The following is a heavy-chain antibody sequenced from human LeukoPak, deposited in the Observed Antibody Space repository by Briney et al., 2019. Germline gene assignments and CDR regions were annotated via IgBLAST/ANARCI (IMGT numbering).Heavy chain of an antibody. D-gene: IGHD4-17*01. J-gene: IGHJ6*02. CDR2: IIPILGIA. CDR3: AKSYGDLLANMDV. CDR1: GGTFSSYA. Sequence: SVKVSCKASGGTFSSYAISWVRQAPGQGLEWMGRIIPILGIANYAQKFQGRVTITADKSTSTAYMELSSLRSEDAAVYYCAKSYGDLLANMDVWGQGTTVTVSS. V-gene: IGHV1-69*04.